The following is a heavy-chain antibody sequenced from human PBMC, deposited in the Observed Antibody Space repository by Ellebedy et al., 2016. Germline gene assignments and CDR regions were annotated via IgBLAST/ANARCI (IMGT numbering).Heavy chain of an antibody. V-gene: IGHV3-30-3*01. CDR3: VKALGDCSNSNCYRNLD. Sequence: GGSLRLXXAASRFTFSSYAMNWVRQAPGKGLEWVAVISHDGSNKYYADSVKGRFTISRDNSKNTLYLQVNSLRAEETAVYYCVKALGDCSNSNCYRNLDWGQGKLLTVSS. CDR1: RFTFSSYA. CDR2: ISHDGSNK. J-gene: IGHJ4*02. D-gene: IGHD2-2*02.